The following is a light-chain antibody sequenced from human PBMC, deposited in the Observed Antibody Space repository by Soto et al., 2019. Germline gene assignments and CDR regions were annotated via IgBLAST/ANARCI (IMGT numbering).Light chain of an antibody. CDR2: GAS. Sequence: EIVLTQSPGTLSLSPGERATLSCRASQSVSSSYLAWYQQKPGQALRLLIYGASSRATGIPDRYSGSGSGTDFTLTISRLEPEDFGVYYCQQYGTSPRAFGQGTKVEIK. CDR3: QQYGTSPRA. V-gene: IGKV3-20*01. CDR1: QSVSSSY. J-gene: IGKJ1*01.